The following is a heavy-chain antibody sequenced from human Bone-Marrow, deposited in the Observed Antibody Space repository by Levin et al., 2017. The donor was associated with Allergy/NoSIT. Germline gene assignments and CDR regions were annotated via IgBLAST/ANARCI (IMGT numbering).Heavy chain of an antibody. CDR2: IYYSGRT. J-gene: IGHJ4*02. Sequence: SETLSLTCTVSGASISRRSYYWAWIRQPPGTGLEWIGSIYYSGRTYYNPSLKSRVTISVDTSKNQFSLKVSSVTAADTAVFYCARLGYCSGGTCSWLDFWGQGTLVTVSS. CDR3: ARLGYCSGGTCSWLDF. D-gene: IGHD2-15*01. V-gene: IGHV4-39*01. CDR1: GASISRRSYY.